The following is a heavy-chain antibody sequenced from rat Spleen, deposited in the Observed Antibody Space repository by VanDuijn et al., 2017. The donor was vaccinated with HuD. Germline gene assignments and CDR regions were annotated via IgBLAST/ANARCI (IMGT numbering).Heavy chain of an antibody. J-gene: IGHJ2*01. CDR1: GFTFNNYW. CDR2: ISSDGGRN. CDR3: ARRHYGYTDYFDY. Sequence: EVQLVETGGGLVQPGRSLKLSCVASGFTFNNYWMTWIRQAPTKGLEWVATISSDGGRNFYRDSVKGRFTISRDNAKSSLYLQMDSLRSEDTATYYCARRHYGYTDYFDYWGQGVMVTVSS. D-gene: IGHD1-9*01. V-gene: IGHV5-31*01.